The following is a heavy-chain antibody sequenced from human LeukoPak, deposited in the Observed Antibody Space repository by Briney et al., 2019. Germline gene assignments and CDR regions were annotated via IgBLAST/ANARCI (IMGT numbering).Heavy chain of an antibody. J-gene: IGHJ6*02. CDR1: GGSFSGYY. D-gene: IGHD4-17*01. CDR3: ARGLSPGLTTVTKRYVMDV. CDR2: INHSGST. V-gene: IGHV4-34*01. Sequence: SETLSLTCAVYGGSFSGYYWSWIRQPPGKGLEWIGEINHSGSTNYNPSLKSRVTISVDTSKNQFSLKLSSVTAADTAVYYCARGLSPGLTTVTKRYVMDVWGQGTTVTVSS.